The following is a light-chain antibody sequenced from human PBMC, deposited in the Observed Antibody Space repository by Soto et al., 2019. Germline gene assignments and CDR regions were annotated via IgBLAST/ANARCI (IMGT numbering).Light chain of an antibody. CDR2: GAT. CDR1: QVISSW. CDR3: QQASSFPLT. J-gene: IGKJ4*01. Sequence: IQMTQSPSSVSAAVGDRVTITFRASQVISSWLAWYQQRPGTAPKLLIYGATTLRSGVPSRFSGSESGTEFTLTITSLQPEDSATYYCQQASSFPLTFGGGTKVDIK. V-gene: IGKV1-12*01.